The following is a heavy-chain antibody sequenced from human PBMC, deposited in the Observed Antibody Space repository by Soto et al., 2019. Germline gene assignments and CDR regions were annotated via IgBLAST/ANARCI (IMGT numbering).Heavy chain of an antibody. D-gene: IGHD3-22*01. V-gene: IGHV3-30*18. CDR2: ISYDGSNK. CDR1: GFTFSSYG. Sequence: GGSLRLSCAASGFTFSSYGMHWVRQAPGKGLEWVAVISYDGSNKYYADSVKGRFTISRDNSKNTLYLQMNSLRAEDTAVYYCAKDPNDSSGYLNYWGQGTLVTVSS. CDR3: AKDPNDSSGYLNY. J-gene: IGHJ4*02.